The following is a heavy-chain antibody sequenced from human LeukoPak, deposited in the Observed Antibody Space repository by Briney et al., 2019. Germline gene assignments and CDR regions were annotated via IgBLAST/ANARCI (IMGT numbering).Heavy chain of an antibody. J-gene: IGHJ3*02. D-gene: IGHD3-22*01. V-gene: IGHV1-8*01. Sequence: GASVKVSCKASGYTFTSYDINWVRQATGQGLEWMGWMNPNSGDTGYPQKFQGRVTMTRHTSITTAYMELSSLRSEDTAVYYCARDIRPAYYRDPFDIWGQGTMVTVSS. CDR1: GYTFTSYD. CDR2: MNPNSGDT. CDR3: ARDIRPAYYRDPFDI.